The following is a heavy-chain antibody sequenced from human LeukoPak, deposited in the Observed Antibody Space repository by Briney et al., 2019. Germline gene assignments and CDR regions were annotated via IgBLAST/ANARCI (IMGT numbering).Heavy chain of an antibody. V-gene: IGHV3-23*01. D-gene: IGHD3-3*01. CDR2: ISGSGGST. CDR3: ARTTIFGVYAFDY. J-gene: IGHJ4*02. CDR1: GFTFSSYA. Sequence: GGSLRLSCAASGFTFSSYAMSWVRQAPGKGLEWVSAISGSGGSTYYADSVKGRFTISRDNSKNTLYLQMNSLRAEDTAVYYCARTTIFGVYAFDYWGQGTLVTVSS.